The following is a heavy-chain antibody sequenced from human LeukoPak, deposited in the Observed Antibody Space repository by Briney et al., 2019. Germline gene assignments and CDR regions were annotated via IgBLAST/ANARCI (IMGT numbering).Heavy chain of an antibody. V-gene: IGHV3-64*01. CDR2: ISSNGGST. CDR1: GFTFSSYA. CDR3: ARARRPYYYDSSGYYVLDY. Sequence: GGSLRLSCAASGFTFSSYAMHWVRQAPGKGLEYVSAISSNGGSTYYANSVEGRFTISRDNSKNTLYLQMGSLRAEDMAVYYCARARRPYYYDSSGYYVLDYWGQGTLVTVSS. J-gene: IGHJ4*02. D-gene: IGHD3-22*01.